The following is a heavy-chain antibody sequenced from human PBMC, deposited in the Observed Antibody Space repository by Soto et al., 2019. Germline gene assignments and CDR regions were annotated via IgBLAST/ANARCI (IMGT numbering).Heavy chain of an antibody. V-gene: IGHV1-8*01. D-gene: IGHD2-8*01. CDR3: ASAQEDIVLMVYARFAFDI. Sequence: ASVKVSCKASGCTFTSYDINWVRQATGQGLEWMGWMNPNSGNTGYAQKFQGRVTMTRNTSISTAYMELSSLRSEDTAVYYCASAQEDIVLMVYARFAFDIWGQGTMVTVS. J-gene: IGHJ3*02. CDR1: GCTFTSYD. CDR2: MNPNSGNT.